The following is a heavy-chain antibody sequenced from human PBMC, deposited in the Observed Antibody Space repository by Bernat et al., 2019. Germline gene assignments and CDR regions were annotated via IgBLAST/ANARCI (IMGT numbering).Heavy chain of an antibody. CDR1: GDSISTNNW. CDR2: ISHSGST. D-gene: IGHD2-2*01. V-gene: IGHV4-4*02. J-gene: IGHJ6*02. CDR3: VREHDARTKYRMDV. Sequence: QVQLQESGPGLVRPSGTLSLTCDVSGDSISTNNWWSWVRQPPGKGLEWIGEISHSGSTNYNPSLNSRVTISVDKAKNQISLRVTSVTAADTAVYYCVREHDARTKYRMDVWGQGTTATVSS.